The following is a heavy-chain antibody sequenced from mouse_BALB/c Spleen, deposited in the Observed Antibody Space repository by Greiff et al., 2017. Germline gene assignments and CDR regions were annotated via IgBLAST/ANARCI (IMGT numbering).Heavy chain of an antibody. CDR3: ARNYGNPAWFAY. CDR2: IYPGDGDT. Sequence: QVQLQQSGAELVRPGSSVKISCKASGYAFSSYWMNWVKQRPGQGLEWIGQIYPGDGDTNYNGKFKGKATLTADKSSSTAYMQLSSLTSEDSAVYFCARNYGNPAWFAYWGQGTLVTVSA. V-gene: IGHV1-80*01. J-gene: IGHJ3*01. D-gene: IGHD2-1*01. CDR1: GYAFSSYW.